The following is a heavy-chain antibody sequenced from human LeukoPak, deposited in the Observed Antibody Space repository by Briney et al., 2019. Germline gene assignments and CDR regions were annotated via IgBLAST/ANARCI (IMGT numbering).Heavy chain of an antibody. CDR3: ARSGYYDSSGYFDY. J-gene: IGHJ4*02. Sequence: SETLSLTCTVSGYSISSVYDWGWIRQPPGKGLEWIGSTYHSGSTNYNPSLKSRVTISVDTSKNQFFLKLSSVTAADTAAYYCARSGYYDSSGYFDYWGQGTLVTVSS. CDR2: TYHSGST. CDR1: GYSISSVYD. V-gene: IGHV4-38-2*02. D-gene: IGHD3-22*01.